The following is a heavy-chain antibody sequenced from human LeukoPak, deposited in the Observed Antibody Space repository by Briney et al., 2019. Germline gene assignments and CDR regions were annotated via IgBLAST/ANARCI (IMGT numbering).Heavy chain of an antibody. CDR3: ARGSSGWYPGPFDY. J-gene: IGHJ4*02. Sequence: GGSLRLSCAASGFTFSSYGMHWVRQAPGKGLEWVAVIWYDGSNKYYADSVKGRFTISRDNSKNTLYLQMNSLRAEDTAVYYCARGSSGWYPGPFDYGGQGTLVTVSS. CDR2: IWYDGSNK. CDR1: GFTFSSYG. V-gene: IGHV3-33*01. D-gene: IGHD6-19*01.